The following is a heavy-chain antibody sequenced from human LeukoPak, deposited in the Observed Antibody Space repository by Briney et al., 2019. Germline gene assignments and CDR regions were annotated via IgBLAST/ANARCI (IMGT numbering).Heavy chain of an antibody. V-gene: IGHV4-39*01. D-gene: IGHD6-19*01. CDR3: ARALGEAVAGTYLYY. Sequence: SETLSLTCPVSGGSISSSSYYWGWIRQPPGKGLEWIGSIYYSGSTYYNPSLKSRVTISVDTSKNQFSLKLSSVTAADTAVYYGARALGEAVAGTYLYYWGQGTLVTVSS. CDR2: IYYSGST. CDR1: GGSISSSSYY. J-gene: IGHJ4*02.